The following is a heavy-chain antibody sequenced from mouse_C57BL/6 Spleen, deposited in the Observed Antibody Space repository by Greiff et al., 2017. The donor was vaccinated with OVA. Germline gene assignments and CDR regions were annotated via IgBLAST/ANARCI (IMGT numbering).Heavy chain of an antibody. Sequence: EVQLQESGPELVKPGASVKISCKASGYSFTGYYMNWVKQSPEKSLEWIGEINPSTGGTTYNQKFKAKATLTVDKSSSTAYMQLKSLTSEDSAVYDCARSNYYGSRYAMDYWGQGTSVTGSS. CDR2: INPSTGGT. J-gene: IGHJ4*01. CDR1: GYSFTGYY. D-gene: IGHD1-1*01. CDR3: ARSNYYGSRYAMDY. V-gene: IGHV1-42*01.